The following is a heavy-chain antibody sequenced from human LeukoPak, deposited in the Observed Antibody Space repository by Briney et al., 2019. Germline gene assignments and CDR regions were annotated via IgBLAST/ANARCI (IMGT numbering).Heavy chain of an antibody. CDR3: ARVPRTVTDYMDV. Sequence: GGSLRLSCAASGFTFSSYAMHWVRQAPGKGLEYVSAISSNGGSTYYANSVKGRFTISRDNSKNTLYLQMGSLRAEDMAVYYCARVPRTVTDYMDVWGKGTTVTVSS. CDR2: ISSNGGST. V-gene: IGHV3-64*01. CDR1: GFTFSSYA. D-gene: IGHD4-17*01. J-gene: IGHJ6*03.